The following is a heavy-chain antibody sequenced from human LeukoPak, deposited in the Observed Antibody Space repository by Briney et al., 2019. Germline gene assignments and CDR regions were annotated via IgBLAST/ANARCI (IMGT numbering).Heavy chain of an antibody. D-gene: IGHD6-6*01. V-gene: IGHV4-59*08. CDR2: IYYSGST. Sequence: SETLSLTCTVSGGSISSYYWNWIRQPPGRGLEWIGYIYYSGSTNYNPSLTSRVTTLVDTSKNQFSLRLSSVTAADTAVYYCAREYSSSSGRRAFDFWGQGTMVTVSS. CDR3: AREYSSSSGRRAFDF. J-gene: IGHJ3*01. CDR1: GGSISSYY.